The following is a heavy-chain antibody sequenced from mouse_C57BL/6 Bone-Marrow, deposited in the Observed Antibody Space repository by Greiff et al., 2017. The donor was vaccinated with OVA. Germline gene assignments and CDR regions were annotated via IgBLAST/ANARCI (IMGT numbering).Heavy chain of an antibody. CDR2: IDPSYSYT. CDR1: GYTFTSYW. CDR3: ARLRAYY. V-gene: IGHV1-59*01. Sequence: QVQLQQPGAELVRPGTSVKLSCKASGYTFTSYWMHWVKQRPGQGLEWIGVIDPSYSYTNYNQKFKGKATLTVDTSSSTAYMQLSSLTSEDSAVYYCARLRAYYWGQGTLVTVSA. D-gene: IGHD3-3*01. J-gene: IGHJ3*01.